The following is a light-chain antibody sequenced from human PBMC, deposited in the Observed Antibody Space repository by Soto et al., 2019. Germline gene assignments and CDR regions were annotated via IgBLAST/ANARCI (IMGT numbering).Light chain of an antibody. CDR3: QQYYTSPWT. J-gene: IGKJ1*01. V-gene: IGKV1-5*03. CDR1: QSINIW. CDR2: KSS. Sequence: DIQMTQSPSTLSASVGDRVTITCRASQSINIWLAWYQQRPGKAPNLLIYKSSSLERGVPSRFNGSGSGTEFTLTIPSLQPDDFATYYCQQYYTSPWTFGQGTKVDI.